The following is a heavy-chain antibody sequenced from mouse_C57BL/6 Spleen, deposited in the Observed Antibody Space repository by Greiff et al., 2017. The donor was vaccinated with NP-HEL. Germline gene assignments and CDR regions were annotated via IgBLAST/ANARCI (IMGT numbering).Heavy chain of an antibody. CDR3: APIYDGYYEAWFAY. CDR1: GYTFTDYY. D-gene: IGHD2-3*01. Sequence: EVQLQQSGPELVKPGASVKISCKASGYTFTDYYMNWVKQSHGKSLEWIGDINPNNGGTSYNQKFKGKATLTVDKSSSTAYMELRSLTSEDSAVYYCAPIYDGYYEAWFAYWGQGTLVTVSA. V-gene: IGHV1-26*01. CDR2: INPNNGGT. J-gene: IGHJ3*01.